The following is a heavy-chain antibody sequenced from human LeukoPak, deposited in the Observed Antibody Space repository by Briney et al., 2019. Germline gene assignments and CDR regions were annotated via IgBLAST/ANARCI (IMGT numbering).Heavy chain of an antibody. CDR1: GFTFSTYA. J-gene: IGHJ1*01. CDR3: AKRGPPGGNDRYYFQH. Sequence: GGSLRLSCAASGFTFSTYAMSWVRQAPGKGLEWVSTSGSGGNTYYADSVKGRFTISRDNSKNTLYLQMNSPRAEDTAVYYCAKRGPPGGNDRYYFQHWGQGSLVTVSS. CDR2: SGSGGNT. D-gene: IGHD4-23*01. V-gene: IGHV3-23*01.